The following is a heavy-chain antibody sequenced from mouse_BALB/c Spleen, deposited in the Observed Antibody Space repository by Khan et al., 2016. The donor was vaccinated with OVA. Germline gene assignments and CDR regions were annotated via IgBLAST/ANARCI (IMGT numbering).Heavy chain of an antibody. CDR3: ARSVTMTTVVATDFNY. CDR1: GYSITSDYA. V-gene: IGHV3-2*02. D-gene: IGHD1-1*01. Sequence: EVQLQESGPGLVKPSQSLSFTCTVTGYSITSDYAWNWIRQFPGNKLEWMGYIRYSGRTSYNPSLQSRISITRDTSKNQFFLQLNYVTSEETATYYCARSVTMTTVVATDFNYWGQGTTLTVSS. CDR2: IRYSGRT. J-gene: IGHJ2*01.